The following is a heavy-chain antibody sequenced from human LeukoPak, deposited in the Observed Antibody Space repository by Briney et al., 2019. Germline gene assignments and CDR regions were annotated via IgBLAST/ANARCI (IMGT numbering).Heavy chain of an antibody. J-gene: IGHJ3*02. V-gene: IGHV1-46*01. CDR2: VNPSGGST. Sequence: ASVKVSCKASGYSFTRYYIHWVRQAPGQGLEWMGIVNPSGGSTTYAQKFQGRVTMTRDTSTSTVYMELSGLRSEDTAVYYCARVRDDAFDIWGQGTMVTVSS. CDR3: ARVRDDAFDI. CDR1: GYSFTRYY. D-gene: IGHD3-10*01.